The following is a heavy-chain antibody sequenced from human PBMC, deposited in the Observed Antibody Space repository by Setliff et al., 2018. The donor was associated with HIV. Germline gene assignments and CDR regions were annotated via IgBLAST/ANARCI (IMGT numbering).Heavy chain of an antibody. CDR1: GYNFTGYH. V-gene: IGHV1-2*02. CDR2: DDPDNVVL. D-gene: IGHD5-12*01. CDR3: ARGPQSYVDVVPTIGRYYFDY. J-gene: IGHJ4*02. Sequence: ASVKVSCKASGYNFTGYHIHWVRQAPGQGLEWMGWDDPDNVVLKSAQKFQGRVTMTRDTSINTAYMELSSLKSDDTAVYYCARGPQSYVDVVPTIGRYYFDYWGQGTLVTVSS.